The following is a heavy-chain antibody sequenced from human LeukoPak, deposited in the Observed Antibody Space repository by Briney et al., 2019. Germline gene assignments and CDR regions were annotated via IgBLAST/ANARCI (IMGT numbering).Heavy chain of an antibody. CDR3: ARGGYPRDQLPVEHFDY. CDR2: IYYSGST. CDR1: GGSISSYY. V-gene: IGHV4-59*01. D-gene: IGHD2-2*01. Sequence: PSETLSLTCIVSGGSISSYYWNWIRQPPGKGLEWIGYIYYSGSTNYNPSLKSRVTISVDTSKNQFSLKLSSVTPADTAVYYCARGGYPRDQLPVEHFDYWGQGTLITVSS. J-gene: IGHJ4*02.